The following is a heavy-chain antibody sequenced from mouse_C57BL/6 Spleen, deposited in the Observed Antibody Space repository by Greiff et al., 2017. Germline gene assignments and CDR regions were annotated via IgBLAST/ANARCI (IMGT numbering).Heavy chain of an antibody. CDR1: GYSITSGYY. Sequence: EVQLEESGPGLVKPSQSLSITCSVTGYSITSGYYWNWIRQFPGNKLEWMGYISYDGSNNYNPSLKNLISITRDTSQNQFFLKFNSVTTEDTATYYCARGDYGSSGFAYWGQGTLVTVSA. V-gene: IGHV3-6*01. CDR2: ISYDGSN. J-gene: IGHJ3*01. D-gene: IGHD1-1*01. CDR3: ARGDYGSSGFAY.